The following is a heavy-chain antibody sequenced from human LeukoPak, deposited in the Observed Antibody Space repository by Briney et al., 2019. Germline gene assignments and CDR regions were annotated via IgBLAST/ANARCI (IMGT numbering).Heavy chain of an antibody. CDR3: ARAAGETETFDY. CDR1: GFTFSSYS. J-gene: IGHJ4*02. V-gene: IGHV3-21*01. CDR2: ISSSSSYI. Sequence: GGSLRLPCAASGFTFSSYSMNWVRQAPGKGLEWVSSISSSSSYIYYADSVKGRFTISRDNAENSLYLQMNSLRAEDTAVYYCARAAGETETFDYWGQGTLVTVSS.